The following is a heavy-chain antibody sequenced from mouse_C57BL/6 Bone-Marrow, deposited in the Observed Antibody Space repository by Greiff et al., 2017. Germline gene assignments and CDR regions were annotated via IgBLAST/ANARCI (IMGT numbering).Heavy chain of an antibody. CDR2: IDPNSGGT. V-gene: IGHV1-72*01. CDR3: ARAPYYSNYEFAY. CDR1: GYTFTSYW. Sequence: QVQLQQPGAELVKPGASVKLSCKASGYTFTSYWMHWVKQRPGRGLEWIGRIDPNSGGTKYNEKFKSKATLTVDKPSSTAYMQLSSLTSEDSAVSYCARAPYYSNYEFAYWGQGTLVTVSA. D-gene: IGHD2-5*01. J-gene: IGHJ3*01.